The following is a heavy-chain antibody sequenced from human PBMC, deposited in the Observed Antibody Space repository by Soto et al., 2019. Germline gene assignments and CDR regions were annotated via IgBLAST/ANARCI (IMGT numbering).Heavy chain of an antibody. Sequence: EVQLVESGGGLVKPGGSLRLSCAASGFTFSSYSMNWVRQAPGKGLEWVSSISSSSSYIYYADSVKGRFTISRDNAQNSLYLQMNSLRAEDTAVYYCAIDDFLEDNWNDRGGWFDPWGQGTLVTVSS. CDR2: ISSSSSYI. V-gene: IGHV3-21*01. CDR1: GFTFSSYS. J-gene: IGHJ5*02. CDR3: AIDDFLEDNWNDRGGWFDP. D-gene: IGHD1-1*01.